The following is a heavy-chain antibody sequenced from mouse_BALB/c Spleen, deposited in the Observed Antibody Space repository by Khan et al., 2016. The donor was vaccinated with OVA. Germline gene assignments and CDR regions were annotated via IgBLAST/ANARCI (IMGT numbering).Heavy chain of an antibody. Sequence: QVQLQQSGPELVRPGVSVKISCKGSSYTFTDYSMHWVKQSHAKGLEWIGVISFDSDDTNSNQMFAGKATMTVDTSSGTAYMELARLTTEDSVVYYCARGGGIYVPYYSMDYWGQGTSVTVSS. V-gene: IGHV1S137*01. CDR2: ISFDSDDT. CDR1: SYTFTDYS. J-gene: IGHJ4*01. CDR3: ARGGGIYVPYYSMDY. D-gene: IGHD1-1*02.